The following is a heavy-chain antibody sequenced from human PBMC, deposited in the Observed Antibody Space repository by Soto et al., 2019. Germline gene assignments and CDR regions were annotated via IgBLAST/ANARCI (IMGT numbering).Heavy chain of an antibody. V-gene: IGHV3-23*01. J-gene: IGHJ4*02. D-gene: IGHD4-17*01. CDR3: ARAEDDYGDQDHFDF. Sequence: EVQLLESGGGLVHPGGSLRLSCEASGFSFSSFAMSWVRQAPGKGLEWVSGIGGSGTSTYYADSVKGRFTISRDNSKNTLYLQMNSLRVEDTAVYYCARAEDDYGDQDHFDFWGQGTLVTVSS. CDR2: IGGSGTST. CDR1: GFSFSSFA.